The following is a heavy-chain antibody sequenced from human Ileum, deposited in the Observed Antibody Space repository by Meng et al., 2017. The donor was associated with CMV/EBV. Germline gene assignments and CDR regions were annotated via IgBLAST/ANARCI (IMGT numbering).Heavy chain of an antibody. V-gene: IGHV3-30*02. Sequence: GGSLRLSCVTSGFTFSSYGMHWLRQPAGKGLEWVAFIRYDGSNKYYADSVKGRFTISRDNSKNTLYLQMNSLRAEDTAVYYCAKRYCSSTSCYFGMDVWGQGTTVTVSS. CDR2: IRYDGSNK. CDR1: GFTFSSYG. J-gene: IGHJ6*02. CDR3: AKRYCSSTSCYFGMDV. D-gene: IGHD2-2*01.